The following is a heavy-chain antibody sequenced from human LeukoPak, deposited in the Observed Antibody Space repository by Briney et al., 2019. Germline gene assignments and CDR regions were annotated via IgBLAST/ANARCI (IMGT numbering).Heavy chain of an antibody. Sequence: GGSLRLSRAVSGLTFSTYSMTWVRQAPGKGLEWVSAISGSGGSTYYADSVKGRFTISRDNSKNTLYLQMNSLRAEDTAVYYCAKDPIAAADLYFDYWGQGTLVTVSS. CDR2: ISGSGGST. CDR1: GLTFSTYS. J-gene: IGHJ4*02. D-gene: IGHD6-13*01. CDR3: AKDPIAAADLYFDY. V-gene: IGHV3-23*01.